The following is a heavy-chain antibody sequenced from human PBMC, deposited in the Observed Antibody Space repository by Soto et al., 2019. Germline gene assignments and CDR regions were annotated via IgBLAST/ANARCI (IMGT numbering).Heavy chain of an antibody. J-gene: IGHJ4*02. CDR2: MNPNSGNT. D-gene: IGHD2-2*01. CDR1: GYTFTSYD. V-gene: IGHV1-8*01. Sequence: ASVKVSCKASGYTFTSYDINWVRQATGQGLEWMGWMNPNSGNTGYAQKFQGRVTMTRNTSISTAYMELSSLRSEDTAVYYCARGVYCSSTSCYKSNDYWGQGTLVTVSS. CDR3: ARGVYCSSTSCYKSNDY.